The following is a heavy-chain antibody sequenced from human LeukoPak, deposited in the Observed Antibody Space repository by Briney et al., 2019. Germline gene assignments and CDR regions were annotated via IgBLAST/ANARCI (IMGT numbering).Heavy chain of an antibody. CDR1: GGSISSSSYY. V-gene: IGHV4-39*07. CDR3: ARAAAGPLWGYYYMDV. Sequence: SETLSPTCTVSGGSISSSSYYWGWIRQPPGKGLEWIGSIYYSGSTYYNPSLKSRVTISVDTSKNQFSLKLSSVTAADTAVYYCARAAAGPLWGYYYMDVWGKGTTVTVSS. J-gene: IGHJ6*03. D-gene: IGHD6-13*01. CDR2: IYYSGST.